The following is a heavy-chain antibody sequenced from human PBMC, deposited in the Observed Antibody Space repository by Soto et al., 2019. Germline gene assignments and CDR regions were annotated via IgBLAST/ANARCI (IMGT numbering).Heavy chain of an antibody. J-gene: IGHJ6*02. Sequence: PGGSLRLSCAASGFSFSSYSMNWVRQAPGKGLEWVSYISSSSSTIYYADSVKGRFTISRDNAKNSLYLQMNSLRAEDTAVYYCEVVPAAHGHYGMDVWGQGTTVTVSS. CDR1: GFSFSSYS. D-gene: IGHD2-2*01. CDR3: EVVPAAHGHYGMDV. V-gene: IGHV3-48*01. CDR2: ISSSSSTI.